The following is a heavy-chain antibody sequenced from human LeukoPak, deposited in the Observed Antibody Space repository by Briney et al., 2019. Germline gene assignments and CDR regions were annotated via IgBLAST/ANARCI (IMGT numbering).Heavy chain of an antibody. CDR3: ARDRGEFDY. D-gene: IGHD3-10*01. J-gene: IGHJ4*02. Sequence: SETLSLTRTVSGGSISSGSYYWSWIRQPAGKGLEWIGRIYTSGSTNYNPSLKSRVTISVDTSKNQFSLKLSSVAAADTAVYYCARDRGEFDYWGQGTLVTVSS. CDR1: GGSISSGSYY. CDR2: IYTSGST. V-gene: IGHV4-61*02.